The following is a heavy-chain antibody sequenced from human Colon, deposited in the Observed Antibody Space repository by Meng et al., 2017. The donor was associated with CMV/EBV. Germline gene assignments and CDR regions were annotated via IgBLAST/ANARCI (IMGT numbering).Heavy chain of an antibody. Sequence: QVQLRKSGTGLLQPVASVYLTCSVCGGSMSGYSWNWVRQAPGKGLEWIGYINYKGGNGGTYYNPSLKSRVTMSVDTSKNQFSLKMTSVTAADTAVYYCVRDKSNRLDFWGQGTLVTVSS. D-gene: IGHD1-14*01. J-gene: IGHJ4*02. CDR3: VRDKSNRLDF. CDR1: GGSMSGYS. V-gene: IGHV4-59*01. CDR2: INYKGGNGGT.